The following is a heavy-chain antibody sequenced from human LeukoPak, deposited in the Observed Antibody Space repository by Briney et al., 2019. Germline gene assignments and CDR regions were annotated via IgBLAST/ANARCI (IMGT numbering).Heavy chain of an antibody. CDR1: GGSISSYY. CDR2: TYTSGST. J-gene: IGHJ4*02. CDR3: ARVEGAAASRYYFDY. Sequence: SETLSLTCTVSGGSISSYYWSWIRQPAGKGLEWIGRTYTSGSTNYNPSLKSRVTMSVDTSKNQFSLKLSSVTAADTAVYYCARVEGAAASRYYFDYWGQGTLVTVSS. V-gene: IGHV4-4*07. D-gene: IGHD6-13*01.